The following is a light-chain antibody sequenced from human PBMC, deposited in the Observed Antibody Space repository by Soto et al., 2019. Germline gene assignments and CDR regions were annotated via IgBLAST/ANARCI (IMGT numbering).Light chain of an antibody. CDR3: CSYADTYVE. CDR1: SHYIGPYNY. V-gene: IGLV2-11*01. CDR2: DVD. Sequence: QSALTQPRSVSGSPGQSVAISCTGISHYIGPYNYVSWYQQHPGKAPKLISYDVDKRPSGVPYRFSGSKSGDTASLTISGLQPDDEADYYCCSYADTYVELGGGTKVTVL. J-gene: IGLJ2*01.